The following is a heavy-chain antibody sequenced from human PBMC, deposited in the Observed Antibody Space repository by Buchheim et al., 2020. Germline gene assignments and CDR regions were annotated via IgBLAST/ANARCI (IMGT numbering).Heavy chain of an antibody. D-gene: IGHD5-18*01. J-gene: IGHJ4*02. Sequence: QLQLQESGPGLVKPSETLSLTCTVSGGSISSSRYYWGWVRQPPGKGLEWIGNIHYTGRTYDNPSLKSRFTLSVDTSRNQFSLQLSSVTAADTAIYYCARANTYGYPKAFDYCGQGTL. CDR1: GGSISSSRYY. CDR3: ARANTYGYPKAFDY. CDR2: IHYTGRT. V-gene: IGHV4-39*07.